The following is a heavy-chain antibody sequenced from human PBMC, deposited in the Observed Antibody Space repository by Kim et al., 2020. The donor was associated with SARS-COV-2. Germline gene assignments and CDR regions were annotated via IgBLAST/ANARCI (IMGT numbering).Heavy chain of an antibody. CDR3: ARASTTYYAFDY. CDR1: GFTFTQYW. Sequence: GGSLRLSCAASGFTFTQYWMHWVRQVPGEGLMWLSNVNPGGAATRWADSVKGRFTVSRDNTKNTVYLQMNSLTVDDTAVYFCARASTTYYAFDYWGQGALVTVSA. V-gene: IGHV3-74*01. J-gene: IGHJ4*02. CDR2: VNPGGAAT. D-gene: IGHD1-26*01.